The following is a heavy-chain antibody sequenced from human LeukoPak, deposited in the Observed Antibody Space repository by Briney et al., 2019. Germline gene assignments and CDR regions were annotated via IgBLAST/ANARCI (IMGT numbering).Heavy chain of an antibody. V-gene: IGHV3-15*01. CDR1: GFTFSNAW. D-gene: IGHD3-22*01. CDR2: IKSKTDGGTT. J-gene: IGHJ4*02. CDR3: TADYYDSSGYPDY. Sequence: PGGSLRLSCAASGFTFSNAWMSWVRQAPGKGLEWVGRIKSKTDGGTTDYAAPVKGRFTISRDDSKNTLYLQMNSLKTEDTAVYYCTADYYDSSGYPDYWGQGTLVTVSS.